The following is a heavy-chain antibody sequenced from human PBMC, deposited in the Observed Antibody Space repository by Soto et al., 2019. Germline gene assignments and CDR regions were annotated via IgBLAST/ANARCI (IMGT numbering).Heavy chain of an antibody. CDR3: TTVAYGDYVKLWYFDL. J-gene: IGHJ2*01. Sequence: GGSLRLSCAASGFTFSNAWMSWVRQAPGKGLEWVGRIKSKTDGGTTDYAAPVKGRFTISRDDSKNTLYLQMNSLKTEDTAVYYCTTVAYGDYVKLWYFDLWGRGTLVTVSS. D-gene: IGHD4-17*01. CDR2: IKSKTDGGTT. CDR1: GFTFSNAW. V-gene: IGHV3-15*01.